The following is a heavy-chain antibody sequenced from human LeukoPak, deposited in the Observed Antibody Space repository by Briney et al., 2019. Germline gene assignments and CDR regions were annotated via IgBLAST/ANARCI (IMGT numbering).Heavy chain of an antibody. V-gene: IGHV4-31*03. CDR1: GGSINIGGYY. Sequence: PSQTLSLTCTVSGGSINIGGYYWNWICQYPGKGLECIGSIFYNGSTFYNLSLRSRVTISINTSKNQFSLKLSSVSAADTAVYYCASAQRTRYSGRYCALDSWGQGTPVSVSS. J-gene: IGHJ4*02. D-gene: IGHD1-26*01. CDR3: ASAQRTRYSGRYCALDS. CDR2: IFYNGST.